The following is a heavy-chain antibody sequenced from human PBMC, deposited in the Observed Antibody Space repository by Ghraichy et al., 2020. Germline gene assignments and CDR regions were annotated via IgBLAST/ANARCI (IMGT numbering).Heavy chain of an antibody. CDR2: INHSGST. CDR3: ARVPMVRGVIIRHFDH. V-gene: IGHV4-34*01. Sequence: GSLRLSCAVYGGSFSGYYWSWIRQSPGKGLEWIGEINHSGSTNYNPSLKSRVTISVDTSKNQVSLKLSSMTAADTAVYYCARVPMVRGVIIRHFDHWGQGSLVPVSS. CDR1: GGSFSGYY. J-gene: IGHJ4*02. D-gene: IGHD3-10*01.